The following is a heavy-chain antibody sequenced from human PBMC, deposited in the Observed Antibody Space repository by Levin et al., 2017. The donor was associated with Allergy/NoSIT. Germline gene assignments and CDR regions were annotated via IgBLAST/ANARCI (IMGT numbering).Heavy chain of an antibody. J-gene: IGHJ5*01. V-gene: IGHV4-61*01. CDR1: GDSVSSSSHY. CDR2: VYYTGST. D-gene: IGHD2-15*01. CDR3: ARSGYCSGGSCSFNWFDP. Sequence: SETLSLTCTVSGDSVSSSSHYWSWIRLPPGTGLEWVAYVYYTGSTNYNPSLRSRLTTSLDTSNNQFSLRLSSVTAADTAIYYCARSGYCSGGSCSFNWFDPWGQGTLVTVSA.